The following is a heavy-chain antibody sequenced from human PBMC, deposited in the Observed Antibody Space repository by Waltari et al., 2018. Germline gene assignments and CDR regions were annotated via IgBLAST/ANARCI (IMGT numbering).Heavy chain of an antibody. Sequence: EVQLVESGGGLVQPGGSLRLSCAASGFTFSSYWMHWVRQAPGKGLVWVSRINSDGSSTSYADSVKGRFTISRDNAKNTLYLQMNSLRAEDTAVYYCAGVEQQLGNGAFDIWGQGTMVTVSS. CDR1: GFTFSSYW. CDR3: AGVEQQLGNGAFDI. V-gene: IGHV3-74*01. CDR2: INSDGSST. J-gene: IGHJ3*02. D-gene: IGHD6-13*01.